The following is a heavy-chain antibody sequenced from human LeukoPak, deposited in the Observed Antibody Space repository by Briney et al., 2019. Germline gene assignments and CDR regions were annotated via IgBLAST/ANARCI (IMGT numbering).Heavy chain of an antibody. J-gene: IGHJ4*02. CDR1: AFIFSGHW. V-gene: IGHV3-30*18. CDR3: AKDRYSYAYEYFDC. D-gene: IGHD5-18*01. Sequence: GGSLRLSCEGSAFIFSGHWMNWVRQAPGKGLEWVAVISYDGRNKYYADSVKGRFTISRDNSKNTLYLQMNSLRAEDTAVYYCAKDRYSYAYEYFDCWGQGTLVTVSS. CDR2: ISYDGRNK.